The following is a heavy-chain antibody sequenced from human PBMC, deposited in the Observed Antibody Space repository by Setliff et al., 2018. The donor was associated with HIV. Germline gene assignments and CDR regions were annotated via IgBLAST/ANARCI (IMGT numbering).Heavy chain of an antibody. CDR1: GGAISSSYYY. J-gene: IGHJ5*02. Sequence: PSETLSLTCTVSGGAISSSYYYWGWIRQPPGKGLQWIGSISYTGKSYYNPALKRRVTVSVDTSKNQFSLKLSSVTAADTAVYYYARHDMRNYDFWSCSPSHWFDHWGRGTLVTVSS. V-gene: IGHV4-39*01. D-gene: IGHD3-3*01. CDR2: ISYTGKS. CDR3: ARHDMRNYDFWSCSPSHWFDH.